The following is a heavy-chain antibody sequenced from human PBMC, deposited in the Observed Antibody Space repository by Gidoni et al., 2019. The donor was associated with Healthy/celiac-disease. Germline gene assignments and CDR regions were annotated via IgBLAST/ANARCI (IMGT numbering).Heavy chain of an antibody. D-gene: IGHD3-22*01. CDR1: GFTFDDYA. J-gene: IGHJ4*02. Sequence: EVQLVESGGGLVQPGRSLRLSCAASGFTFDDYAMHWVRQAPGKGLECVSGISWNSGSIGYADSVKGRFTISRDNAKNSLYLQMNSLRAEDTALYYCAKDYYDSSGYPDYWGQGTLVTVSS. CDR2: ISWNSGSI. CDR3: AKDYYDSSGYPDY. V-gene: IGHV3-9*01.